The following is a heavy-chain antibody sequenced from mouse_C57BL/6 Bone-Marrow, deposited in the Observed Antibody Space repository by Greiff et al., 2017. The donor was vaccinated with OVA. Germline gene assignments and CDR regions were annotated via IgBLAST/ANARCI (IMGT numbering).Heavy chain of an antibody. CDR3: ARGPFYYYGSSLYFDY. V-gene: IGHV1-50*01. J-gene: IGHJ2*01. CDR2: IDPSDSYT. D-gene: IGHD1-1*01. Sequence: VQLQQPGAELVKPGASVKLSCKASGYTFTSYWMQWVKQRPGQGLEWIGEIDPSDSYTNYNQKFKGKATLTVDTSSSTAYMQLSSLTSEDSAVYYCARGPFYYYGSSLYFDYWGQGTTLTVSS. CDR1: GYTFTSYW.